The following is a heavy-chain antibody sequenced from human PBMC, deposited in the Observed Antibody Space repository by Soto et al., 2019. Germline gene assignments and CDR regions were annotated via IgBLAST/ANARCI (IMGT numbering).Heavy chain of an antibody. V-gene: IGHV1-69*12. CDR2: IIPIFGTA. D-gene: IGHD1-26*01. CDR1: GGAFSRYA. Sequence: QVQLVQSGAEVKKPGSSVKVSCKASGGAFSRYAISWVRQAPGQGLEWMGGIIPIFGTANYAQKFQGRVTITADESTSTAYTELSSLRSEDTAVYYCARDRWGCFYGMDVWGQGTTVTVSS. J-gene: IGHJ6*02. CDR3: ARDRWGCFYGMDV.